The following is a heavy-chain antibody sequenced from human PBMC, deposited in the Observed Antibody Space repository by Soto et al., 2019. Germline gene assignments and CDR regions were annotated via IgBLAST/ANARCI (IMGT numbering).Heavy chain of an antibody. D-gene: IGHD6-13*01. CDR2: IIPIFGTA. Sequence: EASVKVSCKASGGTFSSYAVSWVRQAPGQGLEWMGGIIPIFGTANYAQKFQGRVTITADESTSTAYMELSSLRSEDTAVYYCAREHRYSSIWLTGLIAYDAFDIWGQETMVTVS. V-gene: IGHV1-69*13. CDR1: GGTFSSYA. CDR3: AREHRYSSIWLTGLIAYDAFDI. J-gene: IGHJ3*02.